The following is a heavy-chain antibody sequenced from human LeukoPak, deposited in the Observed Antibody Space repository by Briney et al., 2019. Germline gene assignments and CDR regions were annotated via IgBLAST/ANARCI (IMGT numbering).Heavy chain of an antibody. D-gene: IGHD6-19*01. V-gene: IGHV4-34*01. J-gene: IGHJ6*03. CDR1: GGSFSGYY. CDR2: INHSGST. CDR3: ARPGLSGYSSGWYRYYYYYMDV. Sequence: SETLSLTCAVYGGSFSGYYWSWIRQSPGKGLEWIGEINHSGSTNYNPSLKSRVTISVDTSKNQFSLKLSSVTAADTAVYYCARPGLSGYSSGWYRYYYYYMDVWGKGTTVTISS.